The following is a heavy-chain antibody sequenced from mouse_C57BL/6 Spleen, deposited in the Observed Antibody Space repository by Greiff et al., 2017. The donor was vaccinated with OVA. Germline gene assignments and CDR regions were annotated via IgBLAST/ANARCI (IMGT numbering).Heavy chain of an antibody. V-gene: IGHV5-4*01. D-gene: IGHD2-3*01. J-gene: IGHJ3*01. Sequence: EVQGVESGGGLVKPGGSLKLSCAASGFTFSSYAMSWVRQTPEKRLEWVATISDGGSYTYYPDNVKGRFTISRDNAKNNLYLQMSHLKSEDTAMDYCARDDGYVWFAYWGQGTLVTVSA. CDR3: ARDDGYVWFAY. CDR2: ISDGGSYT. CDR1: GFTFSSYA.